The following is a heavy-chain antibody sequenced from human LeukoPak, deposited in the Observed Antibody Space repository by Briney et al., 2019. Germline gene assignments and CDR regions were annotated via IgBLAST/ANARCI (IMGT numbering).Heavy chain of an antibody. CDR1: GGTFSSYA. CDR2: IIPIFGTA. J-gene: IGHJ4*02. D-gene: IGHD3-10*01. CDR3: AREAHMVRGVNFDY. Sequence: SVKVSCKASGGTFSSYAISWVRQAPGQWLDWMGRIIPIFGTANYAQKFQGRVTITTDESTSTAYMELSSLRSEDTAVYYCAREAHMVRGVNFDYWGQGTLVTVSS. V-gene: IGHV1-69*05.